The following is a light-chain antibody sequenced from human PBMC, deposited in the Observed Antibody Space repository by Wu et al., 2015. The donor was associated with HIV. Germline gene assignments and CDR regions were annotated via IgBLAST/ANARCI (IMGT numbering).Light chain of an antibody. CDR3: QHYGSSTRT. Sequence: EIVLTQSPGTLSLSPGERATLSCRASQSISSRSLAWYQQKPGQAPRLLIHGASSRATGIPDRFSGSGSGTDFTLTISRLEPEDFAVYYCQHYGSSTRTFGQGTKVELK. J-gene: IGKJ1*01. V-gene: IGKV3-20*01. CDR2: GAS. CDR1: QSISSRS.